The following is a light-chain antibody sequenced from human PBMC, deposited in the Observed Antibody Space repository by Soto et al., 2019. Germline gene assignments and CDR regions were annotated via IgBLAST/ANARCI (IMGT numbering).Light chain of an antibody. CDR1: QSVTNNY. CDR2: GAF. Sequence: VLTQSPGTLSLSPGERATLSCRASQSVTNNYLAWYQLKPGRAPRLLIHGAFSRATGVPDRFSGSGSGADFTLTISGLEPEDYGIYYCQQYGTSRAFGPGTKVEIK. CDR3: QQYGTSRA. J-gene: IGKJ1*01. V-gene: IGKV3-20*01.